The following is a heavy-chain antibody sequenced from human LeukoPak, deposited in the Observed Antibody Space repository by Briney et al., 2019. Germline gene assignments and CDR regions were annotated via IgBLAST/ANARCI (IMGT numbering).Heavy chain of an antibody. V-gene: IGHV1-8*01. CDR1: GYTFTSYD. CDR3: ARFSPDENHGDYAFDY. D-gene: IGHD4-17*01. Sequence: ASVKVSCKASGYTFTSYDINWVRQATGQGLEWMGWMNPNSGNTGYAQKFQGRVTMTRNTSISTAYVELSSLTSEDTALYFCARFSPDENHGDYAFDYWGQGTPVTVSS. J-gene: IGHJ4*02. CDR2: MNPNSGNT.